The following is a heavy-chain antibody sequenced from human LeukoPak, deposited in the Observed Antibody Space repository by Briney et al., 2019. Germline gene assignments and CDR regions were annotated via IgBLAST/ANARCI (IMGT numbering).Heavy chain of an antibody. Sequence: GGSLRLSCAASGFTFSSDSMNWGRQAPGKGLDGVSSMSSSSSYIYYADSVKGRFTISRDNAKNSLYLQMNSLRAEDTAVYYCARALLLWFGEQGNFDYWGQGTLVTVSS. D-gene: IGHD3-10*01. CDR1: GFTFSSDS. V-gene: IGHV3-21*01. CDR3: ARALLLWFGEQGNFDY. CDR2: MSSSSSYI. J-gene: IGHJ4*02.